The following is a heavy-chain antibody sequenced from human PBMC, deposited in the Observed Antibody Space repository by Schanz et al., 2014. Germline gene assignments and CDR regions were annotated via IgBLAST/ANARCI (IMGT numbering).Heavy chain of an antibody. V-gene: IGHV3-33*08. Sequence: VQLVQSGGGLVQPGGSLRLSCAASGFTFSSYDVFWVRQAPGKGLEWVAILWHDGSKKYYADSVKGRFTVSRDNSKNTLYLQLNSLRAEDTAVYYCARDRRNADLDYWGQGTLVTVSS. CDR2: LWHDGSKK. J-gene: IGHJ4*02. CDR1: GFTFSSYD. D-gene: IGHD1-1*01. CDR3: ARDRRNADLDY.